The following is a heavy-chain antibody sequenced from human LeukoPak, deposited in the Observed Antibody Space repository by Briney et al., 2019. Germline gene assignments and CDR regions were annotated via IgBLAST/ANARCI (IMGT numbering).Heavy chain of an antibody. J-gene: IGHJ5*02. D-gene: IGHD3-3*01. CDR2: IYYSGST. CDR1: GGSISSYY. CDR3: VRARYDFWSGSNNWFDP. V-gene: IGHV4-59*01. Sequence: SETLSLTCTVSGGSISSYYWSWIRQPPGKGLEWIGYIYYSGSTNYNPSLKSRVTISVDTSKNQFSLKLSSVTAADTAVYYCVRARYDFWSGSNNWFDPWGQGTLVTVSS.